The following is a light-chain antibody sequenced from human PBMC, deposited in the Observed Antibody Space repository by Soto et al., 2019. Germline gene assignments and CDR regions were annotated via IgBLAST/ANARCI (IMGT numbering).Light chain of an antibody. V-gene: IGKV3-15*01. J-gene: IGKJ1*01. CDR3: QQYKFWRT. Sequence: IVMTQSPATLSVSPGERATLSCRAGRSIDNMLAWYQQRPGQAPRLLIYAASTRATGIPARFSGSGSGTEFTLTISGLQSEDFGVYYCQQYKFWRTFGQGTNVEIK. CDR1: RSIDNM. CDR2: AAS.